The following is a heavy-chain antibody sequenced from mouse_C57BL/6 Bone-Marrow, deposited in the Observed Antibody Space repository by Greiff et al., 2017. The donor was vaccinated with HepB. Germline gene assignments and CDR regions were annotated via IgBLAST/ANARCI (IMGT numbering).Heavy chain of an antibody. D-gene: IGHD2-2*01. CDR1: GYTFTSYG. J-gene: IGHJ4*01. Sequence: VQGVESGAELARPGASVKLSCKASGYTFTSYGISWVKQRTGQGLEWIGEIYPRSGNTYYNEKFKGKATLTADTSSSTAYMELRSLTSEDSAVYFCARHGFNYYAMDYWGQGTSVTVSS. CDR3: ARHGFNYYAMDY. V-gene: IGHV1-81*01. CDR2: IYPRSGNT.